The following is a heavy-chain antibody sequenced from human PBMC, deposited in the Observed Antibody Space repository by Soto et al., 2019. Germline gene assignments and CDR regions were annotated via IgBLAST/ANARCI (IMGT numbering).Heavy chain of an antibody. CDR3: ARDLTYYYGSGSYKGDAFDI. Sequence: VASVKVSCKASGGTFSSYAISWGRQAPGKGLEWMGGIIPIFGTANYAQKFQGRVTITADESTSTAYMELSSLRSEDTAVYYCARDLTYYYGSGSYKGDAFDIWGQGTMVTVSS. D-gene: IGHD3-10*01. CDR2: IIPIFGTA. V-gene: IGHV1-69*13. J-gene: IGHJ3*02. CDR1: GGTFSSYA.